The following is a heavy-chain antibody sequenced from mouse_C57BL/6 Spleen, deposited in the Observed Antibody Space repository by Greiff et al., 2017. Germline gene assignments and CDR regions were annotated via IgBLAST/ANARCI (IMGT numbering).Heavy chain of an antibody. CDR1: GYTFTSYW. Sequence: VQLVESGAELVKPGASVKMSCKASGYTFTSYWITWVKQRPGQGLEWIGDIYPGSGSTNYNEKFKSKATLTVDTSSSTAYMQLSSLTSEDSAVYYCAREELGRPWFAYWGQGTLVTVSA. J-gene: IGHJ3*01. CDR3: AREELGRPWFAY. CDR2: IYPGSGST. D-gene: IGHD4-1*01. V-gene: IGHV1-55*01.